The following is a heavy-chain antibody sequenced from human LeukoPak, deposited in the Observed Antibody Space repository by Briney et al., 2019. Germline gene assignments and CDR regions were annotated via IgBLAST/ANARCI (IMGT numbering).Heavy chain of an antibody. D-gene: IGHD3-16*01. V-gene: IGHV4-34*01. Sequence: SETLSLTCAVYGGSFSGYYWSWIRQPPGKGLEWIGEINHSGSTNYNPSLKSRVTISVDTSKNQFSLKLTSVTAADTAVYYCARLGAPYYYYYYMDVWGKGTTVTISS. CDR2: INHSGST. CDR3: ARLGAPYYYYYYMDV. CDR1: GGSFSGYY. J-gene: IGHJ6*03.